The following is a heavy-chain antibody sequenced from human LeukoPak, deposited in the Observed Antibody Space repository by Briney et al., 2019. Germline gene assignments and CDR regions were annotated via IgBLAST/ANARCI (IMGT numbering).Heavy chain of an antibody. CDR2: ISSSGSTI. J-gene: IGHJ4*02. V-gene: IGHV3-48*03. D-gene: IGHD6-19*01. Sequence: GGSLRLSCAASGFTFSSYEMNWVRQAPGKGLEWVSYISSSGSTIYYADSVKGRFTISRDNAKNSLYLQMNSLRAGDTAVYYCAREGPRIAVARYYFDYWGQGTLVTVSS. CDR3: AREGPRIAVARYYFDY. CDR1: GFTFSSYE.